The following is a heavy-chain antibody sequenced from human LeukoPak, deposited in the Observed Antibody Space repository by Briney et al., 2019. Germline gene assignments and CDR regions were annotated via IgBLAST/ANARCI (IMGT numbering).Heavy chain of an antibody. J-gene: IGHJ4*02. Sequence: GGSLRLSCAASGFTFSNYWMTWVRQASGKGLEWVANIKQDGSEKYYVDSVKGRFTISRDNAKNSLYLQMNSLRAEDTAVYYCARVRGDYCSSTSCYAGSFDYWGQGILVTVSS. CDR3: ARVRGDYCSSTSCYAGSFDY. V-gene: IGHV3-7*01. CDR2: IKQDGSEK. CDR1: GFTFSNYW. D-gene: IGHD2-2*01.